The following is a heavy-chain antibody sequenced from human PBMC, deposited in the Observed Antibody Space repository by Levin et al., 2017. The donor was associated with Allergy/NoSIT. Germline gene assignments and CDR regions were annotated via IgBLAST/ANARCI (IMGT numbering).Heavy chain of an antibody. D-gene: IGHD4-23*01. V-gene: IGHV3-15*01. J-gene: IGHJ4*02. CDR1: GFTFSKAW. CDR3: ATVGGNSGALDY. Sequence: GGSLRLSCAASGFTFSKAWMSWVRRAPGKGLEWVGRIKRKTDGGTTDYAAPVKGRFTIARDDSKNTLYLQMNSLKTEDTAVYYCATVGGNSGALDYWGQGTLVTVSS. CDR2: IKRKTDGGTT.